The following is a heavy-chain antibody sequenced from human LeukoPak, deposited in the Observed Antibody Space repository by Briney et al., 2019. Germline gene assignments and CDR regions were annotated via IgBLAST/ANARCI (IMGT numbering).Heavy chain of an antibody. CDR1: GFTFSSYG. J-gene: IGHJ4*02. D-gene: IGHD6-13*01. Sequence: GGSLRLSCAASGFTFSSYGMHCVRQAPGKGLEWVGVIWYDGSNKYYADSVKGRFTISRDNSKNTLYLQMNSLRAEDTAVYYCARSWDSSSFDYWGQGTLVTVSS. CDR3: ARSWDSSSFDY. V-gene: IGHV3-33*01. CDR2: IWYDGSNK.